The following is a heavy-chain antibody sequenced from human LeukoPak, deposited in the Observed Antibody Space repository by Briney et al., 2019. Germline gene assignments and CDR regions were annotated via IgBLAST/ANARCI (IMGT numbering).Heavy chain of an antibody. CDR3: ASRVVSSGYLDY. CDR1: GGSISSHY. J-gene: IGHJ4*02. D-gene: IGHD3-22*01. V-gene: IGHV4-59*11. Sequence: KASETLSLTCTVSGGSISSHYWSWIRQPPGKGLEGIGYIYYSGSTNYNPSLKSRVTISVDTSKNQFSLKLSSVTAADTAVYYCASRVVSSGYLDYWGQGTLVTVSS. CDR2: IYYSGST.